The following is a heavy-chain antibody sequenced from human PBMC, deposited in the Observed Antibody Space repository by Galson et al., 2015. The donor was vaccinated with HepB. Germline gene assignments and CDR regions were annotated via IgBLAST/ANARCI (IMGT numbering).Heavy chain of an antibody. CDR2: IIPILGIA. Sequence: SVKVSCKASGGTFSSYTISWVRQAPGQGLEWMGRIIPILGIANYAQKFQGRVTITADKSTSTAYMEPSSLRSEDTAVYYCARDIEAAAGIAGFDPWGQGTLVTVSS. D-gene: IGHD6-13*01. J-gene: IGHJ5*02. V-gene: IGHV1-69*04. CDR3: ARDIEAAAGIAGFDP. CDR1: GGTFSSYT.